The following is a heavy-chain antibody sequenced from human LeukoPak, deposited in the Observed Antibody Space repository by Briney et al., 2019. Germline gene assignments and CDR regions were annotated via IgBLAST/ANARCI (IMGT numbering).Heavy chain of an antibody. D-gene: IGHD5/OR15-5a*01. V-gene: IGHV3-11*01. CDR3: AREQTQGLYAYFDY. CDR2: ISSSGSTI. J-gene: IGHJ4*02. Sequence: GGSLRLSCAASGLTFSDYYMSWIRQAPGKGLEWVSYISSSGSTIYYADSVKGRFTISRDNAKNSLYLQMNSLRAEDTAVYYCAREQTQGLYAYFDYWGQGTLVTVSS. CDR1: GLTFSDYY.